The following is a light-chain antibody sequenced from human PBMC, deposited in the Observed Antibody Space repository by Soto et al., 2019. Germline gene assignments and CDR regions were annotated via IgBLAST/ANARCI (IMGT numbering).Light chain of an antibody. CDR2: GNI. V-gene: IGLV1-40*01. Sequence: QSVLTQPPSVSGAPGQRVTISCTGSSSNLGADYDVHWYQLLPGTAPKLLIYGNINRPSGVPDRFSGSKSATSASLAITGLQAEDEAYYYCQSYDSSLSAYVFGAGTKVTVL. J-gene: IGLJ1*01. CDR1: SSNLGADYD. CDR3: QSYDSSLSAYV.